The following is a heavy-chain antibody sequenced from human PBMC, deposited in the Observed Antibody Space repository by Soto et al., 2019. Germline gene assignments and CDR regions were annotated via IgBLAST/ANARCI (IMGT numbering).Heavy chain of an antibody. CDR3: ATPSGSSGSYHWGYFDY. Sequence: EVQLLESGGGLVRQGGTLGLSCAASELTFSSFALSWVRQPPGKGLQWISTISSSGGSRYYANSVKGRFTISRDNSKNTLYLQMNSLGAEDTAVYYCATPSGSSGSYHWGYFDYWGQGTLVTVSS. CDR2: ISSSGGSR. V-gene: IGHV3-23*01. D-gene: IGHD1-26*01. J-gene: IGHJ4*02. CDR1: ELTFSSFA.